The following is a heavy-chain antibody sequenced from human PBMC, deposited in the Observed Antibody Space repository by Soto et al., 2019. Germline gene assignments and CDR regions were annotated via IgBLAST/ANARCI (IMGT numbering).Heavy chain of an antibody. CDR1: GGSISSYY. Sequence: QVQLQESGPGLVKPSETLSLTCTVSGGSISSYYWSWIRQPPGKGLEWIGYIYYSGSTNYNPSLKSRVTISVDTSKNQFSLKLSSVTAADTAVYYCARVGGDIVVVPAATHYNWFDPWGQGTLVTVSS. CDR2: IYYSGST. J-gene: IGHJ5*02. D-gene: IGHD2-2*01. V-gene: IGHV4-59*01. CDR3: ARVGGDIVVVPAATHYNWFDP.